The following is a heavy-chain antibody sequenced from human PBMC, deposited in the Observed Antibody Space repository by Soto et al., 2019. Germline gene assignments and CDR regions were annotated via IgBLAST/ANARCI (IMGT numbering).Heavy chain of an antibody. V-gene: IGHV3-53*04. D-gene: IGHD3-22*01. CDR3: ARGVYYDSSGYPTPFWFAP. CDR1: GFTVSSNY. Sequence: GGSLRLSCAASGFTVSSNYMSWVRQAPGKGLEWVSVIYSGGSTYYADSVKGRFTISRHNSKNTLYLQMNSLRAEDTAVYYCARGVYYDSSGYPTPFWFAPWGQGTLVTVSS. CDR2: IYSGGST. J-gene: IGHJ5*02.